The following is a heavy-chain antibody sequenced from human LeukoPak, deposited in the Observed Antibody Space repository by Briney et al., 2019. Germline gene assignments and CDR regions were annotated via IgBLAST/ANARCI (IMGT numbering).Heavy chain of an antibody. J-gene: IGHJ3*02. Sequence: GESLKISCKGSGYSFTNYWIGWVRQMPGKGLEWMGIIYPGDSDTRYSPSFQGQVTISADKSISTAYLQWSSLKASDTAMYYCARQRSYYDSSGYYYAFDIWGQGTMATVSS. D-gene: IGHD3-22*01. CDR1: GYSFTNYW. CDR2: IYPGDSDT. CDR3: ARQRSYYDSSGYYYAFDI. V-gene: IGHV5-51*01.